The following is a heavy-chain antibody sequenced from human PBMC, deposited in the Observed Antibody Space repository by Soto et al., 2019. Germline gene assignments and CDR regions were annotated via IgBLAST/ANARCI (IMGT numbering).Heavy chain of an antibody. D-gene: IGHD3-16*02. V-gene: IGHV4-34*01. Sequence: QVQLQQWGAGLLKPSETLSLTCAVYGGSFSGYYWSWIRQPPGKGLEWIGEINHSGNTNYNPSLKSRLTKSGDTSKNQFSRTLSSVTAADTAVYYCAKGRYVWGSYRWFDPWGQGTLVTVSS. J-gene: IGHJ5*02. CDR1: GGSFSGYY. CDR2: INHSGNT. CDR3: AKGRYVWGSYRWFDP.